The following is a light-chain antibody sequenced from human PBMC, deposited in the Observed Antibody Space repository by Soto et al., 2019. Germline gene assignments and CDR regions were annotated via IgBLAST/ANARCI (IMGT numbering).Light chain of an antibody. CDR2: GAS. CDR1: QSISSW. V-gene: IGKV1-5*01. CDR3: QQYNSYWT. J-gene: IGKJ1*01. Sequence: QMTQSPSSLSASVAPCLTITCRASQSISSWVAWYQQKPGKAPKLLISGASSLDSGVPSRFSGSGSETEFTLTISSLQPDDFATYYCQQYNSYWTFGQGTKVDIK.